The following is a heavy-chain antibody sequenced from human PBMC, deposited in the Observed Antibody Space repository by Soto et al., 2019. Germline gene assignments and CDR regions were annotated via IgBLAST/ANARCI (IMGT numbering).Heavy chain of an antibody. Sequence: PSETLSLTCTVSGGSIRSYYWSWIRQSPGKGLEWIGYIYYSGTTNYNPSLRSRVTISVDTPKNQVSLRLSSVTAADTAMYYCARAMDFDFWGPGIKVTVSS. CDR2: IYYSGTT. CDR1: GGSIRSYY. D-gene: IGHD2-8*01. V-gene: IGHV4-59*01. CDR3: ARAMDFDF. J-gene: IGHJ4*02.